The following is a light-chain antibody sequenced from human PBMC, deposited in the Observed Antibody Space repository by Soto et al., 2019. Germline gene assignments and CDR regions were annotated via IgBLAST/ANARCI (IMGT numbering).Light chain of an antibody. Sequence: ETVLTQSPATLSLSPGETATLSCRANESVDIYLAWYQQKPGQAPRLLIYHASNRATGIPARFSGSGSGTDFTLTISSREPEDSAVYYCQQRRNWPPLTFGGGTRVEI. J-gene: IGKJ4*01. CDR3: QQRRNWPPLT. CDR2: HAS. V-gene: IGKV3-11*01. CDR1: ESVDIY.